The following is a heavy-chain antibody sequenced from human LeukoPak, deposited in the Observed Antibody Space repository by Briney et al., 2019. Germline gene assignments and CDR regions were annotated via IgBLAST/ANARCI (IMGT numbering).Heavy chain of an antibody. CDR2: IKQDGSER. Sequence: GGSLRLSCAASGFTFSNYWMTWVRQAPGKGLEWVANIKQDGSERYYVDSVRGRFTISRDNVKNSVYLQVNSLRVEDTAMYYCVRDTGGSGSYPDYWGQGVLVTVSS. CDR1: GFTFSNYW. CDR3: VRDTGGSGSYPDY. D-gene: IGHD1-26*01. V-gene: IGHV3-7*01. J-gene: IGHJ4*02.